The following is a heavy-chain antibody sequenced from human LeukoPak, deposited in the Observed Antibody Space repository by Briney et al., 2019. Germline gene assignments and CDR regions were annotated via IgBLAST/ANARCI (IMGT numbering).Heavy chain of an antibody. CDR1: GGSISSSSYY. Sequence: PSETLSLTCTVSGGSISSSSYYWGWIRQPPGKGLEWIGSIYYSGSTYYNPSLKSRVTISVDTSKNQFSLKLSSVTAADTAVYYCARDSRGVSIAAAGTPHFDYWGQGTLVTVSS. CDR3: ARDSRGVSIAAAGTPHFDY. V-gene: IGHV4-39*07. D-gene: IGHD6-13*01. CDR2: IYYSGST. J-gene: IGHJ4*02.